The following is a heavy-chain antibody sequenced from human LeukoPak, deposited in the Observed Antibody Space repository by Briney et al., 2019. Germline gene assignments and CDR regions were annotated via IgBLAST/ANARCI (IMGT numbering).Heavy chain of an antibody. D-gene: IGHD2-15*01. CDR2: IYTSGST. CDR1: GGSISSGSYF. CDR3: ASDRIEVDAFDI. J-gene: IGHJ3*02. Sequence: SQTLSLTCTVSGGSISSGSYFWSWIRQPAGKGLEWIGRIYTSGSTNYNPSLKSRVTISVDTSKNQFSLKLRSVTAADTAVYYCASDRIEVDAFDIWGQGTMVTVSS. V-gene: IGHV4-61*02.